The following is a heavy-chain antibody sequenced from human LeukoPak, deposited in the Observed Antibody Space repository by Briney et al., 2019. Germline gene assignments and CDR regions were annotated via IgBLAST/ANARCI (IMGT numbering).Heavy chain of an antibody. J-gene: IGHJ5*02. CDR2: IIPIFGTA. Sequence: SVKVSCQASGGTFNSYAISWVRQAPGQGLEWMGGIIPIFGTANYAQKFQGRVTITTDESTSTAYMELSSLRSEDTAVYYCARGFRPVGVVIIPGWFDPWGQGTLVTVSS. CDR1: GGTFNSYA. CDR3: ARGFRPVGVVIIPGWFDP. V-gene: IGHV1-69*05. D-gene: IGHD3-3*01.